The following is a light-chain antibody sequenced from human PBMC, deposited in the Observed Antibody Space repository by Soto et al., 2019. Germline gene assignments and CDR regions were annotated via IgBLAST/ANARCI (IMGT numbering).Light chain of an antibody. CDR2: HAS. V-gene: IGKV3-11*01. CDR3: QHHSNWLWT. CDR1: QSVSRY. J-gene: IGKJ1*01. Sequence: EIVLTQSPATLSLSPGERATLSCRASQSVSRYLAWYQQKPGQAPRLLIYHASNRATGSPARFSGSGSGTDFTLTISSLEPEDFAIYYCQHHSNWLWTFGQGTKVEIK.